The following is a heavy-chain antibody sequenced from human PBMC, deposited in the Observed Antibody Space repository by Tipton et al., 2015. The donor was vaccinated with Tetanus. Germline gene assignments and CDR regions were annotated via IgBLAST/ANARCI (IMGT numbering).Heavy chain of an antibody. CDR1: GFTFSIYG. V-gene: IGHV3-30*18. D-gene: IGHD6-13*01. CDR2: ISYDGSTE. CDR3: AKDLRYLSSWHDS. Sequence: SLRLSCAASGFTFSIYGMYWVRQAPGKGLEWVAFISYDGSTEYYAKSVKGRFTISRDNSKHTLYLQMNSLGPEDTAVYYCAKDLRYLSSWHDSWGQGALVPLSA. J-gene: IGHJ5*01.